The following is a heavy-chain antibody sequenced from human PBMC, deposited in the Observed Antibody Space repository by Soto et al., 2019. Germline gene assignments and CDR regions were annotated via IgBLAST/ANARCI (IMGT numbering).Heavy chain of an antibody. Sequence: QVPLPESGPGLVKPSWTLSLTCAVSGGSISSSNWWSWVRQPPGKGLEWIGEIYHSWSNNYNPSPKNRVTIPENKSKNQSALKLSSVTAADTAVYYCPIDGVRRDLDVRGQGTLDTVSS. CDR1: GGSISSSNW. D-gene: IGHD2-21*01. V-gene: IGHV4-4*02. CDR3: PIDGVRRDLDV. CDR2: IYHSWSN. J-gene: IGHJ4*02.